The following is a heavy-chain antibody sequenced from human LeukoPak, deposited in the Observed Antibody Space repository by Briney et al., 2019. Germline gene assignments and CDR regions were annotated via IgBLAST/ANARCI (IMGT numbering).Heavy chain of an antibody. CDR3: ARDPMPEMSWELLLTFGWFDP. CDR2: IWYDGSNK. Sequence: PGGSLRLSCAASGFTFSSYGMHWVRQAPGKGLVWVAVIWYDGSNKYYADSVKGRFTISRDNSKNTLYLQMNSLRAEDTAVYYCARDPMPEMSWELLLTFGWFDPWGQGTLVTVSS. J-gene: IGHJ5*02. CDR1: GFTFSSYG. V-gene: IGHV3-33*01. D-gene: IGHD1-26*01.